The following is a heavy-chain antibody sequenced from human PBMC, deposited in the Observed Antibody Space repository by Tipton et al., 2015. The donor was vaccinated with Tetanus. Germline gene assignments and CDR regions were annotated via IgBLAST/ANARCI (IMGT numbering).Heavy chain of an antibody. CDR3: AREADCSGGSCFSGAFDN. CDR1: GFIFSSYG. D-gene: IGHD2-15*01. CDR2: SWYDGTDK. J-gene: IGHJ4*02. Sequence: SLRLSCAASGFIFSSYGIHWVRQAPGKGLEWVAVSWYDGTDKYYADSVKGRFTISRDNSKNTLYLQMNSLRAEDTAVYYCAREADCSGGSCFSGAFDNWGPGTQVPVSS. V-gene: IGHV3-33*01.